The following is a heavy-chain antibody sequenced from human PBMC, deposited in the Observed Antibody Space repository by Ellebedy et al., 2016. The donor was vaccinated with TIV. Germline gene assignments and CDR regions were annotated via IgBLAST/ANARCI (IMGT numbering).Heavy chain of an antibody. V-gene: IGHV2-70*04. Sequence: SGPTLVKPTQTLTLTCSFSGFSLKTRGMRVSWIRQPPGKALEWLARMDWDDDKFYSPSLKTRLTVSKDTSKNQVVLRMTNMDPVDTATYYCARDYCGGDGCQNWFDPWGQGTLATVSS. D-gene: IGHD2-21*01. CDR2: MDWDDDK. CDR3: ARDYCGGDGCQNWFDP. J-gene: IGHJ5*02. CDR1: GFSLKTRGMR.